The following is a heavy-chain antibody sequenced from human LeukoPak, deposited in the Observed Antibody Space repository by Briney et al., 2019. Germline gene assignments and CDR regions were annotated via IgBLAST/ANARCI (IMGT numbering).Heavy chain of an antibody. Sequence: ASVKVSCKASGGTFSSYGISWVRQAPGQGLEWMGWISAYNGNTNYAQKLQGRVTMTTDTSTSTAYMELRSLRSDDTAVYYCARGLRSYPAALNFDYWGQGTLVTVSS. CDR3: ARGLRSYPAALNFDY. V-gene: IGHV1-18*01. CDR1: GGTFSSYG. J-gene: IGHJ4*02. CDR2: ISAYNGNT. D-gene: IGHD1-26*01.